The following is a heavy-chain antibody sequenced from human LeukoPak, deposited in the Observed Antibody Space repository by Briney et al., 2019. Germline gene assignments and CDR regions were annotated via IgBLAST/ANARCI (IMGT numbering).Heavy chain of an antibody. D-gene: IGHD4-17*01. CDR2: INHSGNT. CDR3: ARNNYGDYFPYFDY. V-gene: IGHV4-34*01. J-gene: IGHJ4*02. CDR1: GGSFSGYY. Sequence: SETLSLTCAVYGGSFSGYYWSWIRQPPGKGLEWIGEINHSGNTNSNPSLKSRVTISVDTSKNQFSLKLSSVTAADTAVYYCARNNYGDYFPYFDYWGQGTLVTVSS.